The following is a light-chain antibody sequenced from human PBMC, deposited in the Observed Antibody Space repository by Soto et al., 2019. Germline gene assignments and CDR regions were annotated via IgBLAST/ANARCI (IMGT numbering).Light chain of an antibody. CDR1: QSISSY. Sequence: DIQMTQSPSSLSASVGDRVTITCRAGQSISSYLNWYQHKPGKTPKVLIYGASSLQSGVPSRFSGSGSGTDFTLTISGLQPEDSATYYCQQGYSPPLTFGQGTKVEIK. J-gene: IGKJ1*01. CDR3: QQGYSPPLT. CDR2: GAS. V-gene: IGKV1-39*01.